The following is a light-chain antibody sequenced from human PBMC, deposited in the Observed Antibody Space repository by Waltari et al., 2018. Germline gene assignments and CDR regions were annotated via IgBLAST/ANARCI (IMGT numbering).Light chain of an antibody. CDR3: QHLDTSWT. CDR2: GAS. V-gene: IGKV3-20*01. J-gene: IGKJ1*01. CDR1: QSGNDIY. Sequence: ELVLTQSPVTLSLSPGERATLSCRASQSGNDIYLAWYQQKVGQPPRLLIYGASSMATGIPDRFSGSGSGTDFTLTISRLEPEDFAVYYCQHLDTSWTFGQGTKVEIK.